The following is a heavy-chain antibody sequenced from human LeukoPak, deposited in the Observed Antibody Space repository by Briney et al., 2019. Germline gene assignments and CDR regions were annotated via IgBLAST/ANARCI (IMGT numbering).Heavy chain of an antibody. V-gene: IGHV3-48*03. CDR1: GFTFSSYE. Sequence: GGSLRLSCAASGFTFSSYEMNWVRQAPGKGLEWVSYISSSGSTIYYADSVKGRFTISRDNAKNSLYLQMNSLRAEDTAVYYCARGGSFYYDSSGYYISDYWGQGTLVTVSS. J-gene: IGHJ4*02. D-gene: IGHD3-22*01. CDR2: ISSSGSTI. CDR3: ARGGSFYYDSSGYYISDY.